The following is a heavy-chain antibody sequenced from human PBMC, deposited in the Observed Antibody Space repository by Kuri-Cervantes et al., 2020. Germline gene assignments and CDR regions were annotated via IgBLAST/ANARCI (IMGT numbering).Heavy chain of an antibody. CDR3: ARDLLLRGSKSAY. D-gene: IGHD3-16*01. CDR2: INTNTGNP. V-gene: IGHV7-4-1*02. J-gene: IGHJ4*02. Sequence: ASVKVSCKASGYTFTSYAMNWVRQAPGQGLEWMGWINTNTGNPTYAQGFTGRFVFSLDTSVSTTYLQTSSLKAEDTAVYYCARDLLLRGSKSAYWGQGTLVTVSS. CDR1: GYTFTSYA.